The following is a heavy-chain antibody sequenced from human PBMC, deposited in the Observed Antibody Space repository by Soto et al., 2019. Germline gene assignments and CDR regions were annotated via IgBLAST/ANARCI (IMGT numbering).Heavy chain of an antibody. CDR1: GFTFSSYA. CDR3: ASSMGATGFFDY. Sequence: SLRLSCAASGFTFSSYAMHWVRQAPGKGLEWVAVISYDGSNKYYADSVKGRFTISRDNSKNTLYLQMNSLRAEDTAVYYCASSMGATGFFDYWGQGTLVTVSS. D-gene: IGHD1-26*01. CDR2: ISYDGSNK. J-gene: IGHJ4*02. V-gene: IGHV3-30-3*01.